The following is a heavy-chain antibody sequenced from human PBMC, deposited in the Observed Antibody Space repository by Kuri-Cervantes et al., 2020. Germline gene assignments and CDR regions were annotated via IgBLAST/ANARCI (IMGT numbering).Heavy chain of an antibody. J-gene: IGHJ4*02. CDR3: AKNEFVIPVYYYDSSGYLD. Sequence: GESLKISCAASGFTFSSYDMHWVRQATGKGLEWVSAIGTAGDTYYPGSVKGRFTISRENAKNSLYLQMNSLRAEDTAVYYCAKNEFVIPVYYYDSSGYLDWGQGTLVTVSS. CDR2: IGTAGDT. V-gene: IGHV3-13*01. CDR1: GFTFSSYD. D-gene: IGHD3-22*01.